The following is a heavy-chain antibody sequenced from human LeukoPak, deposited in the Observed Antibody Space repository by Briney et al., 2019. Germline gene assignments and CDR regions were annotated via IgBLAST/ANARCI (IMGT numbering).Heavy chain of an antibody. CDR2: IYHSGST. J-gene: IGHJ4*02. CDR1: SYSISSGYY. Sequence: PSETLSLTCTVSSYSISSGYYWGWIRQPPGKGLEWIGSIYHSGSTYYNPSLKSRVTISVDTSKNQFSLKLSSVTAADTAVYYCARRYGSGSYYFDYWGQGTLVTVFS. CDR3: ARRYGSGSYYFDY. V-gene: IGHV4-38-2*02. D-gene: IGHD3-10*01.